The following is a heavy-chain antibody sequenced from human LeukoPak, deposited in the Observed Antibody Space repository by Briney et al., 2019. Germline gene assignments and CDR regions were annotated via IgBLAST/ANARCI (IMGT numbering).Heavy chain of an antibody. V-gene: IGHV3-23*01. Sequence: PGGSLRLSCAASGFTFSSYAMSWVRQAPGKGLEWVSAISGSGGSTYYADSVKGRFTISRDNAKNSLYLQMNSLRAEDTAVYYCALNYYGSGSYYNQRRYYYFDYWGQGTLVTVPS. J-gene: IGHJ4*02. D-gene: IGHD3-10*01. CDR2: ISGSGGST. CDR3: ALNYYGSGSYYNQRRYYYFDY. CDR1: GFTFSSYA.